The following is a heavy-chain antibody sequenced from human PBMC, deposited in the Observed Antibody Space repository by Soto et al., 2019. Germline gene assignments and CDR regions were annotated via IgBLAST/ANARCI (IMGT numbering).Heavy chain of an antibody. J-gene: IGHJ5*02. CDR2: IYPGDSDA. Sequence: PGESLKISCKGSGYSFTSYWIGWVRQMPGKGLEWMGIIYPGDSDARYSPSFQGQVTISVDKSISTAYLQWSSLKASDTAIYYCERQLGHDYINNWFDPWGQGTLVTVSS. V-gene: IGHV5-51*01. CDR3: ERQLGHDYINNWFDP. CDR1: GYSFTSYW. D-gene: IGHD4-4*01.